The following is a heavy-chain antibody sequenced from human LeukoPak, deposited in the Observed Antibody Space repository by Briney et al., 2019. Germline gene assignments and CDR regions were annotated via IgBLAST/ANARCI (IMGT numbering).Heavy chain of an antibody. J-gene: IGHJ4*02. V-gene: IGHV3-23*01. CDR2: ISGSGDST. CDR1: GFTFGTYG. Sequence: GGSLRLSCAASGFTFGTYGMSWVRQAPGRGLEWVSSISGSGDSTYYADSVKGRFTISRDNSKNTLDLQMNSLRAEDTAVYYCAHISSSWPDYWGQGTLVTVSS. CDR3: AHISSSWPDY. D-gene: IGHD6-13*01.